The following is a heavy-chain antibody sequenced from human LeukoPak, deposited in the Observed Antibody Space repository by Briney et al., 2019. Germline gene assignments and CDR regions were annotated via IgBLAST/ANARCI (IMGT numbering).Heavy chain of an antibody. V-gene: IGHV4-34*01. D-gene: IGHD3-22*01. CDR2: INHSGST. Sequence: SETLSLTCAVYGGSFSGYYWSWIRQPPGKGLEWIGEINHSGSTNYNPSLKSRVTISVDTSKNQFSLKLSSVTAADTAVYYCARESNYDSSGYYRSFDYWGQGTLVTVSS. J-gene: IGHJ4*02. CDR3: ARESNYDSSGYYRSFDY. CDR1: GGSFSGYY.